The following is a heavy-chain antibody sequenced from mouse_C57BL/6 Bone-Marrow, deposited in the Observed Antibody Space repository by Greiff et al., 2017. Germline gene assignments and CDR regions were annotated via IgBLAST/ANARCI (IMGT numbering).Heavy chain of an antibody. D-gene: IGHD2-3*01. Sequence: VQLKQPGAELVRPGTSVKLSCKASGYTFTSYWMHWVKQRPGQGLEWIGVIDPSDSYTNYNQKFKGKATLTVDTSSSTAYMQLSSLTSEDSAVYYCARGLLGSWFAYWGQGTLVTVSA. J-gene: IGHJ3*01. CDR1: GYTFTSYW. CDR3: ARGLLGSWFAY. V-gene: IGHV1-59*01. CDR2: IDPSDSYT.